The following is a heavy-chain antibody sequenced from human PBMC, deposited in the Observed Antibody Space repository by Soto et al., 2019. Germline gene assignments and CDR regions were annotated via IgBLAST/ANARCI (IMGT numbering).Heavy chain of an antibody. J-gene: IGHJ4*02. D-gene: IGHD4-17*01. CDR2: ISNDGSNK. Sequence: QVQLVESGGGVVQPGRSLRLSCAVSGFTFSSYAMHWVRQAPGKGLEWVAVISNDGSNKFSADSVKGRFTISRDNSKNTMYLQMNSLIFADTDVYYCAKDLKPVPASLNFDCWGQGTLVTVSS. CDR1: GFTFSSYA. V-gene: IGHV3-30*18. CDR3: AKDLKPVPASLNFDC.